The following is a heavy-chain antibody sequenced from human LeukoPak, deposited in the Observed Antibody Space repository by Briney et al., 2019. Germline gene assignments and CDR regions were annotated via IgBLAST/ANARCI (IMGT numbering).Heavy chain of an antibody. D-gene: IGHD3-10*01. V-gene: IGHV4-59*01. CDR1: GGSTSSYY. J-gene: IGHJ4*02. CDR3: ARAEYYFDY. Sequence: SETLSLTCTVSGGSTSSYYWSWIRQPPGKGLEWIGCIYYSGSTNYNPSLKSRVTISVDTSKNQFSLKLSSVTAADTAVYYCARAEYYFDYWGQGTLVTVSS. CDR2: IYYSGST.